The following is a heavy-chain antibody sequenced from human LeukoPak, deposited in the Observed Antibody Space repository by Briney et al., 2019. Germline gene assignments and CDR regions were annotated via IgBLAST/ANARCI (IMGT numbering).Heavy chain of an antibody. CDR2: ISGSSSYI. J-gene: IGHJ6*03. CDR3: ARALDSLYPYSKGLENYYMDV. D-gene: IGHD4-11*01. CDR1: GFTFSSYS. Sequence: PGGSLRLSCAASGFTFSSYSMNWVRQAPGKGLEWVSSISGSSSYIYYADSMKGRFTISRDNAKNSLYLQMNSLRAEDTAVYYCARALDSLYPYSKGLENYYMDVWGKGTTVTVSS. V-gene: IGHV3-21*04.